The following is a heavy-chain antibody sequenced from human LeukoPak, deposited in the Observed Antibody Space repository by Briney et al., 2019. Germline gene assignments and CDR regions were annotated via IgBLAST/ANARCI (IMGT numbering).Heavy chain of an antibody. CDR1: GGSISSYY. V-gene: IGHV4-38-2*02. CDR2: IYHSGRT. J-gene: IGHJ3*02. Sequence: MSSETLSLTCTVSGGSISSYYWSWIRQPPGKGLEWIGSIYHSGRTFYNPSLKSRVTISVDTSKNQFSLKLTSVTAADTAVYYCARSDGYGLVGIWGQGTMVTVSS. D-gene: IGHD3-10*01. CDR3: ARSDGYGLVGI.